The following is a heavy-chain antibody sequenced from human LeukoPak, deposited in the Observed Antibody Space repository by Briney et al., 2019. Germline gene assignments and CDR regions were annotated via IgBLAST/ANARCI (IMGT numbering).Heavy chain of an antibody. CDR1: GFTFSSYE. Sequence: QPGGSLRLSCAASGFTFSSYEMNWVRQAPGKGLEWVSYISSSGSTIYYADSVKGRFTISRDNAKNSLYLQMNSLRAEDTAVCYCARADCSSTSCFPNYYYYGMDVWGKGTTVTVSS. CDR2: ISSSGSTI. V-gene: IGHV3-48*03. J-gene: IGHJ6*04. D-gene: IGHD2-2*01. CDR3: ARADCSSTSCFPNYYYYGMDV.